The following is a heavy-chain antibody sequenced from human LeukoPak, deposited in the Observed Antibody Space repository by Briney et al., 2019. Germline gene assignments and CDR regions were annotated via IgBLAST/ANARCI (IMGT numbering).Heavy chain of an antibody. CDR3: ARVRESITGTRRNYYYYYYMDV. J-gene: IGHJ6*03. CDR1: GGTFSSYA. D-gene: IGHD1-7*01. V-gene: IGHV1-18*01. Sequence: GASVKVSCKASGGTFSSYAISWVRQAPGQGLEWMGWISAYNGNTNYAQKLQGRVTMTTDTSTSTAYMELRSLRSDDTAVYYCARVRESITGTRRNYYYYYYMDVWGKGTTVTVSS. CDR2: ISAYNGNT.